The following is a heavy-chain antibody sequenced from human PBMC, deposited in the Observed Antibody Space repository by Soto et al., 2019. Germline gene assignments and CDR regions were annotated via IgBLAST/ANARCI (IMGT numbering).Heavy chain of an antibody. CDR1: GFTVSSNY. D-gene: IGHD6-13*01. Sequence: EVQLVESGGGLVQPGGSLRLSCAASGFTVSSNYMSWVRQAPGKGLEWVSVIYSGGSTYYADSVKGRFTISRDNSKNTLYLQINSLRAEDTAVYYCASSIAAAGDYFDYWGQGTLVTVSS. CDR2: IYSGGST. V-gene: IGHV3-66*01. J-gene: IGHJ4*02. CDR3: ASSIAAAGDYFDY.